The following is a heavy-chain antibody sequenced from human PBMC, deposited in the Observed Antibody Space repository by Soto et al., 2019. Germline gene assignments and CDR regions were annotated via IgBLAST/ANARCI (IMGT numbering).Heavy chain of an antibody. J-gene: IGHJ6*02. CDR2: IYWDDDK. CDR3: VQSRCGGDCLQSYSSHSYYGLDV. V-gene: IGHV2-5*02. D-gene: IGHD2-21*02. CDR1: GFSLSTTGVG. Sequence: QITLKESGPTLVKPTQTLTLTCTFSGFSLSTTGVGVGWIRQPPGKALEWLALIYWDDDKRYNPSLNSRLTITKDTSKNLVVLAMTNMDPVDTATYYCVQSRCGGDCLQSYSSHSYYGLDVWGQGTTVTVSS.